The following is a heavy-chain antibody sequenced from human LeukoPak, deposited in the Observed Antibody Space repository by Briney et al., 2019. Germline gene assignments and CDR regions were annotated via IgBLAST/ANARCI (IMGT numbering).Heavy chain of an antibody. V-gene: IGHV4-4*02. CDR3: ARRNYCDSTAYWNS. J-gene: IGHJ4*02. Sequence: SETLSLTCAVSGGSISGDNWWSWVRQPPGKGLEWIGEIHHSGSTKYNPSLKSRVTISVDKSKKQFSLRLSSVTAADTAVYYCARRNYCDSTAYWNSWGQGTLVTVSS. CDR1: GGSISGDNW. CDR2: IHHSGST. D-gene: IGHD3-22*01.